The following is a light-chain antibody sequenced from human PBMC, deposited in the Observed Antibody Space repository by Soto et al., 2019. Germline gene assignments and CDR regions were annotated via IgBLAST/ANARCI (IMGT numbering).Light chain of an antibody. V-gene: IGLV2-23*01. J-gene: IGLJ2*01. Sequence: QSALTQPASVSGSPGQSITISCTGTSSDVGSYNLVSWYQQHPGKAPKLMIYEGSKRPSGVSNRFSGSKSGNTDSLTISGLQAEDEADYYCCSYAGSCTLGVFGGGTKLTVL. CDR2: EGS. CDR1: SSDVGSYNL. CDR3: CSYAGSCTLGV.